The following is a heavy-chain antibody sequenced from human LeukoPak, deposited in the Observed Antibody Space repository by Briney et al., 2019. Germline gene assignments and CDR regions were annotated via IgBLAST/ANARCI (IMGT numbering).Heavy chain of an antibody. Sequence: ASVTVSCKASGYTFTSYGISWVRQAPGQGLEWMGWISAYNGNTNYAQKLQGRVTMTRDTSTSTVYMELSSLRSEDTAVYYCARVWVQLWFDYWGQGTLVTVSS. J-gene: IGHJ4*02. CDR1: GYTFTSYG. D-gene: IGHD5-18*01. CDR2: ISAYNGNT. V-gene: IGHV1-18*01. CDR3: ARVWVQLWFDY.